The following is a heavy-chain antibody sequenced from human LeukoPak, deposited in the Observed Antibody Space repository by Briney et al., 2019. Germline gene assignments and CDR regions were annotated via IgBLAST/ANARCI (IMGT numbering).Heavy chain of an antibody. V-gene: IGHV1-8*01. CDR3: ARSGGDNSNDGDWFDP. Sequence: ASVKVSCKASGYTFTSYDINWVRQATGQGLEWMGWMNPNSGNTGYAQKFQGRVTMTRNTSISTAYMELSSLRSEDTAVYYCARSGGDNSNDGDWFDPWGQGTLVTVSS. CDR1: GYTFTSYD. CDR2: MNPNSGNT. D-gene: IGHD1-1*01. J-gene: IGHJ5*02.